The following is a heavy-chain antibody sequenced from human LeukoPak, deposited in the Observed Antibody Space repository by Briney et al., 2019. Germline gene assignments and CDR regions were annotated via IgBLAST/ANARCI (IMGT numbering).Heavy chain of an antibody. CDR1: GGSISSGSYY. D-gene: IGHD5-12*01. CDR3: AREGPYSGYDGYDY. J-gene: IGHJ4*02. V-gene: IGHV4-61*02. Sequence: SSETLSLTCTVSGGSISSGSYYWSWIRQPAGKGLEWIGRIYTSGSTNYNPSLKSRVTISVDTSKNQFSLKLSSVTAADTAVYYCAREGPYSGYDGYDYWGQGTLVTVSS. CDR2: IYTSGST.